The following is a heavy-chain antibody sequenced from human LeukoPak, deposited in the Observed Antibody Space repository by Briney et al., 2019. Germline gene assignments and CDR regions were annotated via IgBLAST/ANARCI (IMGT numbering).Heavy chain of an antibody. J-gene: IGHJ4*02. CDR2: IYDSGNS. CDR1: GGSISSSSYY. V-gene: IGHV4-39*01. Sequence: SETLSLTCTVSGGSISSSSYYWVWIRQPPGKGLEWIGSIYDSGNSYYNPSLKSRVIISVDTSKNQFSLKLSSVAAADTAVYYCVRHVGSGAYFDYWGQGTLVTVSS. D-gene: IGHD2-15*01. CDR3: VRHVGSGAYFDY.